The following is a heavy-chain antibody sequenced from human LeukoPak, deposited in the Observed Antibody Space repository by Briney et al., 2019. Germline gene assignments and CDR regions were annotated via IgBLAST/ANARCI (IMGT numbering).Heavy chain of an antibody. CDR1: GGSISSYY. D-gene: IGHD3-10*01. Sequence: SETLSLTCTVSGGSISSYYWSWIRQPPGKGLEWIGYIYYSGSTNYNPSLKSRVTISVDTSKNQFSLKLSSVTAADTAVYYCARGFFYGSGSYYLGWFDPWGQGTLVTVSS. CDR3: ARGFFYGSGSYYLGWFDP. CDR2: IYYSGST. V-gene: IGHV4-59*01. J-gene: IGHJ5*02.